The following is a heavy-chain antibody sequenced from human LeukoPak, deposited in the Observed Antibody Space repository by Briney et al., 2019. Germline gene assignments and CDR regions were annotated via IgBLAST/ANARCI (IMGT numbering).Heavy chain of an antibody. CDR3: ARGEGGYYYYGMDV. CDR2: MNPNSGNT. D-gene: IGHD3-16*01. CDR1: GYTFTSYD. J-gene: IGHJ6*02. V-gene: IGHV1-8*01. Sequence: ASVKVSCKASGYTFTSYDINWVRQAPGQGLEWMGWMNPNSGNTGYAQKFQGRVTMTRNTSISTAYMELSSLRSEDTAVYYCARGEGGYYYYGMDVWGQGTTVTVSS.